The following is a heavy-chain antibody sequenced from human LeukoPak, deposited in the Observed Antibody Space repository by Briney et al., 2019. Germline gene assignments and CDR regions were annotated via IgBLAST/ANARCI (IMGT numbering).Heavy chain of an antibody. CDR1: GFSFSNYA. V-gene: IGHV3-23*01. Sequence: GGSLRLSCAASGFSFSNYAMSWVRQAPGKGLEWVSAISGSGGTTYYADSVKGRFTISRDNSKNTLYLQINSLRAEDTAVYYCAKDLNWNPPTTFDYWGQGTLVTVSS. CDR3: AKDLNWNPPTTFDY. CDR2: ISGSGGTT. D-gene: IGHD1-1*01. J-gene: IGHJ4*02.